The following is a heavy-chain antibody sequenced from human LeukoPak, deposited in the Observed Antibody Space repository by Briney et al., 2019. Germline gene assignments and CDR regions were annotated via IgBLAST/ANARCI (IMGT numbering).Heavy chain of an antibody. CDR2: IYPGDSDT. J-gene: IGHJ5*02. CDR3: ARHRAVAGTNNWFDP. D-gene: IGHD6-19*01. Sequence: GESLKISCKGPGYSFTTHWIGWVRQMPGKGLEWMAIIYPGDSDTRYSPSFQGQVTISADKSISTAYLQWSSLKASDTAMYYCARHRAVAGTNNWFDPWGQGTLVTVSS. CDR1: GYSFTTHW. V-gene: IGHV5-51*01.